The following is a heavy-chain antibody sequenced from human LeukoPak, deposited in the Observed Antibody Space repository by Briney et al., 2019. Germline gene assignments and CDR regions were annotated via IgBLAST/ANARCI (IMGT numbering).Heavy chain of an antibody. D-gene: IGHD4-17*01. V-gene: IGHV4-34*01. CDR3: AGGDPRGWFDP. CDR2: INHSGST. Sequence: SETLSLTCAVYGGSFSGYYWSWIRQPPGKGLEWIGEINHSGSTNYNPSLKSRVTISVDTSKNQFSLKLSSVTAADTAVYYCAGGDPRGWFDPWGQGTLVTVSS. J-gene: IGHJ5*02. CDR1: GGSFSGYY.